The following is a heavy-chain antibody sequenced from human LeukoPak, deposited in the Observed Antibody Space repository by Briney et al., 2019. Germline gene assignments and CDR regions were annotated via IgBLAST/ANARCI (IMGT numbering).Heavy chain of an antibody. CDR3: ARDNIAYYYDSSSSNFPFYFDY. J-gene: IGHJ4*02. D-gene: IGHD3-22*01. CDR2: IYTSGST. V-gene: IGHV4-4*07. CDR1: GGSMSSYY. Sequence: SETLSLTCTVSGGSMSSYYWSWIRQPAGKGLEWIGRIYTSGSTNYNPSLKSRVSMSVDTSKNQFSLQLSSVTAADTAVYFCARDNIAYYYDSSSSNFPFYFDYWGQGTLVTVSS.